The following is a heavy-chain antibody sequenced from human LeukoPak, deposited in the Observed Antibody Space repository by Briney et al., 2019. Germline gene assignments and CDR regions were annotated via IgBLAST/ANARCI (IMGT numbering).Heavy chain of an antibody. CDR3: ARESPPYSSGSVY. D-gene: IGHD6-19*01. V-gene: IGHV3-21*01. CDR2: ISGSSTSI. CDR1: GFTFSSYS. J-gene: IGHJ4*02. Sequence: GGSLRLSCAASGFTFSSYSINWVRQAPGRGLEWVSIISGSSTSIFYADSVKGRFTISRDNAKNSLYLQMNSLRAEDTAVYYCARESPPYSSGSVYWGQGTLVTVSS.